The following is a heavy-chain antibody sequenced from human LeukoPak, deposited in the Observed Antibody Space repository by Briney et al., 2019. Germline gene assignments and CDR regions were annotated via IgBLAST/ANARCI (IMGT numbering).Heavy chain of an antibody. V-gene: IGHV3-33*03. CDR3: AKDRDTAMEIDQ. J-gene: IGHJ4*02. Sequence: GRSLRLSCAAFGFTFSRYGMHWVRQAPGKGLEWVAVIWYDGTNKYYADSVKGRFTISRDNSKNTLYLQMNSLRAEDTAMYYCAKDRDTAMEIDQWGQGTLVTVSS. CDR1: GFTFSRYG. CDR2: IWYDGTNK. D-gene: IGHD5-18*01.